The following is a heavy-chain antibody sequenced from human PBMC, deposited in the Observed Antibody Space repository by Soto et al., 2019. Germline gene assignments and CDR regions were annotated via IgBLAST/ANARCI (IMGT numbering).Heavy chain of an antibody. D-gene: IGHD3-16*01. CDR3: AKDLPLTSGGPLAY. V-gene: IGHV3-15*01. CDR1: GLTFTNAW. CDR2: IKSKPDGGTR. Sequence: EVQLVESGGGLVKPGESLRLSCAVSGLTFTNAWMTWVRQAPGKGLEWVGHIKSKPDGGTRDYGAPVKGRFIISRDDSKNTLYLDLNSLKTEDTAVYYCAKDLPLTSGGPLAYWGQGAQVIVSS. J-gene: IGHJ4*02.